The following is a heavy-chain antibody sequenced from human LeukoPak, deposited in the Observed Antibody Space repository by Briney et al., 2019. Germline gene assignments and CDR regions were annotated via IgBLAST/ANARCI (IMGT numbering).Heavy chain of an antibody. Sequence: SETLSLTCAVYGGSLNGYYWSWIRQPPGKGLEWIGYIYYSGSTNYNPSLKSRVTISVDTSKNQFSLKLSSVAAADTAVYYCALNYYDSSGYLTVDYWGQGTLVTVSS. CDR1: GGSLNGYY. CDR3: ALNYYDSSGYLTVDY. CDR2: IYYSGST. J-gene: IGHJ4*02. V-gene: IGHV4-59*12. D-gene: IGHD3-22*01.